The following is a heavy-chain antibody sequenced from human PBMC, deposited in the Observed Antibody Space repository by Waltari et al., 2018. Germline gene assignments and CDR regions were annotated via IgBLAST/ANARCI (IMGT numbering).Heavy chain of an antibody. V-gene: IGHV4-39*01. CDR3: ARQGVSSRSFDY. D-gene: IGHD2-8*01. J-gene: IGHJ4*02. CDR2: TYYSGSA. Sequence: QLQMQESGPGLVKPSETLSLTCTVSGDSITNRGYYWGWIRQPPGKGLEWICSTYYSGSAYYTPSLKSRVTISVNTSKNQFSLELTSLTAADTAVYYCARQGVSSRSFDYWGQGSLVTFSS. CDR1: GDSITNRGYY.